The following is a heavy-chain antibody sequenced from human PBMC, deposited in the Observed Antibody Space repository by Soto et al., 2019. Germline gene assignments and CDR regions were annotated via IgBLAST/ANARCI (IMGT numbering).Heavy chain of an antibody. D-gene: IGHD3-22*01. V-gene: IGHV4-39*01. Sequence: SETLSLTCTVSGGTISSSSYYWGWIRQPPGKGLEWIGSIYYSGSTYYNPSLKSRVTISVDTSKNQFSLKLSSVTAADTAVYYCARHTFFGSSGYYYVYDYWGQGTLVTVS. CDR2: IYYSGST. CDR1: GGTISSSSYY. CDR3: ARHTFFGSSGYYYVYDY. J-gene: IGHJ4*02.